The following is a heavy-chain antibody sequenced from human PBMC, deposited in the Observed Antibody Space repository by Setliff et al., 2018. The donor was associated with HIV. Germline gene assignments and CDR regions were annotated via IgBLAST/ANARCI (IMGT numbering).Heavy chain of an antibody. D-gene: IGHD2-2*01. CDR1: GYTFSSYG. V-gene: IGHV1-18*01. CDR2: ISAYNGDT. CDR3: ARYVPAAASFDY. J-gene: IGHJ4*02. Sequence: EASVKVSCKASGYTFSSYGITWVRQAPGQGLEWMEWISAYNGDTNFAQKFQGRVTTTTDTSTGTAYMELTSLRSDDTAVYYCARYVPAAASFDYWGQGTLVTVSS.